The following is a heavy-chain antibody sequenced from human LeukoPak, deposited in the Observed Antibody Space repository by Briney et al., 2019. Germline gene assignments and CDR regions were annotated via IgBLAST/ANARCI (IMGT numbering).Heavy chain of an antibody. CDR3: ARDRDVPAIGMDV. Sequence: GGSLSLSCAASGFHFSRYTMNWVRPAPGKGLEWVSSISSSSSYMYYADSVKGRFTISRDNAKNSLYLQMNSLRAEDTAVYYCARDRDVPAIGMDVWGQGTTVTVSS. J-gene: IGHJ6*02. CDR1: GFHFSRYT. V-gene: IGHV3-21*06. CDR2: ISSSSSYM.